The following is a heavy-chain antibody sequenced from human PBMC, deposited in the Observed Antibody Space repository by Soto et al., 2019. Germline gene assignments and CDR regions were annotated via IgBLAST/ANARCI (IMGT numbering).Heavy chain of an antibody. CDR1: GFTVSSNY. CDR3: ARGRISGYQPRWYYFDY. CDR2: IYSGGST. J-gene: IGHJ4*02. D-gene: IGHD5-12*01. Sequence: EVQLVESGGGLVQPGGSLRLSCAASGFTVSSNYMSWVRQAPGKGLEWVSVIYSGGSTYYADSVKGRFTISRDNSKNTLYLQMNSLRAEDTAVYYCARGRISGYQPRWYYFDYWGQGTLVTVSS. V-gene: IGHV3-66*01.